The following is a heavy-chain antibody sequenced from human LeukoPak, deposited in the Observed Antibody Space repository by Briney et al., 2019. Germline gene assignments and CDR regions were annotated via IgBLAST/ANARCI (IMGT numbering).Heavy chain of an antibody. CDR1: GFTFSSYS. J-gene: IGHJ4*02. CDR2: IGPGGDI. CDR3: ARRFDS. V-gene: IGHV3-48*01. Sequence: GGSLRLSCAASGFTFSSYSMNWVRQAPGRGLEWISYIGPGGDIYYAGSVTGRFTVSRDIAKNSLYLQMNGLRVEDTAVYYCARRFDSWGQGTLVTVSS.